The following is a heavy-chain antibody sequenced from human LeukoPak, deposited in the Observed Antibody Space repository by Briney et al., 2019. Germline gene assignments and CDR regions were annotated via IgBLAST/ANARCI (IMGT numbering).Heavy chain of an antibody. V-gene: IGHV4-39*01. J-gene: IGHJ4*02. CDR2: IYYSGST. Sequence: PSETLSLTCTVSGGSIRSSSYYWGWIRQPPGKGLEWIGSIYYSGSTNYKPSLRSRVTIFVDASKNQFSLKLSSVTAADTAVYYCARHAGSYYTYNFDYWGQGTLVTVSS. CDR1: GGSIRSSSYY. D-gene: IGHD3-22*01. CDR3: ARHAGSYYTYNFDY.